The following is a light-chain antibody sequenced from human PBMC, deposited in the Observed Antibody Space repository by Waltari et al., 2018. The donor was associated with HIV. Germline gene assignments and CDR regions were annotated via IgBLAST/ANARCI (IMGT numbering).Light chain of an antibody. CDR1: QTVLHSSNTKNH. V-gene: IGKV4-1*01. CDR2: WAS. J-gene: IGKJ4*01. CDR3: QQYYSFPLT. Sequence: IAMTQSPDSLAVSLRDKPTIHCSSSQTVLHSSNTKNHLAWYQRRPGQRPRLVLYWASTRESGVPDRFSGSGSGTNFTLTISRLQPEDVAVYYYQQYYSFPLTFGGGTTVEIK.